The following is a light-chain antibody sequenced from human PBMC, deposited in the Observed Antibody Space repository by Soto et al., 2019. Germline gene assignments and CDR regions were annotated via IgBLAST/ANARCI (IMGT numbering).Light chain of an antibody. J-gene: IGKJ2*01. CDR2: DAS. CDR1: QSVSSY. V-gene: IGKV3-11*01. Sequence: EIVLTQSPATLSLSPGERATLSCRASQSVSSYLAWYQQKPGQAPRLLIYDASNRATGIPARFSGSGSGTDFTLTISSLEPEDFAVYYCQQRSNWPRTVGQGTKLETK. CDR3: QQRSNWPRT.